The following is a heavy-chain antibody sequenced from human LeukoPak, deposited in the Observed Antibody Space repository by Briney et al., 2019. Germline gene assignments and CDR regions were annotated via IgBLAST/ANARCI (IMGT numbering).Heavy chain of an antibody. J-gene: IGHJ6*03. CDR3: ARRFWSSLKNYYYYYYMDV. D-gene: IGHD3-3*01. CDR1: GGSISSGSYY. Sequence: SETLSLTCTVSGGSISSGSYYWSWIRQPAGKGLEWIGRIYTSGSTNYNPSLKSRVTISVDTSKNQFSLKLSSVTAADTAVYYCARRFWSSLKNYYYYYYMDVWGKGTTVTVSS. V-gene: IGHV4-61*02. CDR2: IYTSGST.